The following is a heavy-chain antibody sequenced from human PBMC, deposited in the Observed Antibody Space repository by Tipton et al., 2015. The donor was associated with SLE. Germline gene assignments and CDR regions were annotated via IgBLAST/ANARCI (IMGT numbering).Heavy chain of an antibody. CDR3: ARQRDLDAFDI. CDR2: LSDIGRT. CDR1: GYSISSGYY. D-gene: IGHD6-25*01. Sequence: LRLSCTVSGYSISSGYYWGWIRQPPGKGLEWIGYLSDIGRTNYKSSLRSRVTISVDTSRNLLSLKVTSVTAADTAVYYCARQRDLDAFDIWGQGTMVIVSS. V-gene: IGHV4-38-2*02. J-gene: IGHJ3*02.